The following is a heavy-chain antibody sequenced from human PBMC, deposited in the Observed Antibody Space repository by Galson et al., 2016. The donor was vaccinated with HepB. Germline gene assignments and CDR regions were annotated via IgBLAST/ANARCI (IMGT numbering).Heavy chain of an antibody. CDR3: ARVRTRRWWFDL. J-gene: IGHJ5*02. V-gene: IGHV5-51*01. CDR2: INPGDSDT. CDR1: GYSFTSYW. Sequence: QSGAEVKKPGESLKISCKASGYSFTSYWIGWVRQMPGKGLEWMGIINPGDSDTRYSPSFQGQVTLSADKSISTAYLQWSSLKASDTAIYYCARVRTRRWWFDLWGQGTLVTVSS. D-gene: IGHD2-15*01.